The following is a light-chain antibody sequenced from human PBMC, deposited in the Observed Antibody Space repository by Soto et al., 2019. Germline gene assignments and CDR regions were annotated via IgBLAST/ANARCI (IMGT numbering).Light chain of an antibody. CDR3: GTWDTSRSAVV. CDR1: SSNIGNNY. J-gene: IGLJ2*01. CDR2: DNN. V-gene: IGLV1-51*01. Sequence: QSVLTQPPSVSAAPGPRVTISCSGSSSNIGNNYVSWYQQLPGTAPKLLIYDNNKRPSGIPDRFSGAKSGTSATLGITGVQTGEEADYYCGTWDTSRSAVVFGGGTKLTVL.